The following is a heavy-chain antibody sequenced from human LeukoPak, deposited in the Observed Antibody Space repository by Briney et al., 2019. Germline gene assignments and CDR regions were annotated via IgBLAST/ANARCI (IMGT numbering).Heavy chain of an antibody. Sequence: PGGSLRLSCAAPGFTLRCSRMHRVPQAPAKGLEMEAALRWDRRDKYYADAVKGRFTISRDNSKNTLYLQMNSLRAEDTAVYYCAKDPVRVVVPAFYYYYGMDVWGQGTTVTVSS. CDR3: AKDPVRVVVPAFYYYYGMDV. CDR1: GFTLRCSR. CDR2: LRWDRRDK. J-gene: IGHJ6*02. D-gene: IGHD2-2*01. V-gene: IGHV3-30*02.